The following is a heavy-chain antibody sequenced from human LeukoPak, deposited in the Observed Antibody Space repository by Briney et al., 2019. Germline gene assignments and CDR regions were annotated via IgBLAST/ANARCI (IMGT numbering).Heavy chain of an antibody. Sequence: GGSLRLSCAASGFTFSSYAMHWVRQAPGKGLEWVAVISYDGSNKYYADSVKGRFTISRDNSKNTLYLQVNSLRAEDTAVYYCARDGVEGATLDYWGQGTLVTVSS. CDR3: ARDGVEGATLDY. D-gene: IGHD1-26*01. CDR2: ISYDGSNK. CDR1: GFTFSSYA. J-gene: IGHJ4*02. V-gene: IGHV3-30-3*01.